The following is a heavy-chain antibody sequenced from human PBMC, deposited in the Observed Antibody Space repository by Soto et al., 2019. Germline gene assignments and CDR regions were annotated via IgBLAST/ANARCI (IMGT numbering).Heavy chain of an antibody. CDR2: ISSSSSYI. J-gene: IGHJ4*02. CDR3: ARGAPASLQFDY. V-gene: IGHV3-21*01. CDR1: GFTFSSYS. Sequence: EVQLVESGGGLVKPGGSLRLSCAASGFTFSSYSMNWVRQAPGKGLEWVSSISSSSSYIYYADSVKGRVTISRDNAKNSLYLQMNSLRAEDTAVYYCARGAPASLQFDYWGQGTLVNVSS.